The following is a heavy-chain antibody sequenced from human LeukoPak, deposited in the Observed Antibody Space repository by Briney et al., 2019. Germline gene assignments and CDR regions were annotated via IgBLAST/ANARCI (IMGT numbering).Heavy chain of an antibody. J-gene: IGHJ5*02. CDR1: GGSIDTYY. V-gene: IGHV4-59*01. CDR3: ARQEQQLIYNWFDP. Sequence: SETLSLTCTVSGGSIDTYYWNWIRQPPGKGLEWIGYVFHTGSTNYNPSLKSRVTISVDTSKNQFSLKLSSVTAADTAVYYCARQEQQLIYNWFDPWGQGTLVTVS. D-gene: IGHD6-13*01. CDR2: VFHTGST.